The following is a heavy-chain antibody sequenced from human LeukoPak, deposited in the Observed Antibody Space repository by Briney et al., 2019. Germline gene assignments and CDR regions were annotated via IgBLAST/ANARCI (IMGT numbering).Heavy chain of an antibody. J-gene: IGHJ5*02. V-gene: IGHV3-23*01. D-gene: IGHD3-3*01. CDR1: GFTFSSYA. CDR3: AKLVPSDDFWSGYLGWFDP. CDR2: ISGSGGST. Sequence: PGGSLRLSCAASGFTFSSYAMSWVRQAPGKGLEWVSAISGSGGSTYYADSVTGRFTISRDNSKNTLYLQMNSLRAEDTAVYYCAKLVPSDDFWSGYLGWFDPWGQGTLVTVSS.